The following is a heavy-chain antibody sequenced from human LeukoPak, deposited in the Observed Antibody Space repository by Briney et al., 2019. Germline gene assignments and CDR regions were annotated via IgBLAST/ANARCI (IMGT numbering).Heavy chain of an antibody. V-gene: IGHV3-7*01. J-gene: IGHJ5*02. CDR2: IDQDGSDK. CDR1: GFTFSSYW. Sequence: GGSLRLSCAASGFTFSSYWMSWVRQAPGKGLEWVVSIDQDGSDKFSVDSVKGRFTISRDNARNSMYLQMNSLRAEDTAVYYCARATLGWFDPWGQGTLVTVSP. CDR3: ARATLGWFDP. D-gene: IGHD7-27*01.